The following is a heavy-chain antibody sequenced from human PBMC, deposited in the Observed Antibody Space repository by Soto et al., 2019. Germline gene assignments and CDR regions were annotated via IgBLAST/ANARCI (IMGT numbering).Heavy chain of an antibody. V-gene: IGHV3-9*01. J-gene: IGHJ1*01. CDR2: INWNGVNK. D-gene: IGHD3-16*01. Sequence: GGSLRLSCTVSGFMFEDFAMHWVRQAPGQGLEWVSGINWNGVNKGYAESVLGRFTISRDNAKKSLYLDMNYLRPEDTALYFCAKDVDRLGELWGFFQSWGQGTMVTVSS. CDR3: AKDVDRLGELWGFFQS. CDR1: GFMFEDFA.